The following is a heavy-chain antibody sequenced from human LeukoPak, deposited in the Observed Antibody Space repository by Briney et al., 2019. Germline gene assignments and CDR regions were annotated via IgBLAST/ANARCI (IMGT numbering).Heavy chain of an antibody. Sequence: ASVKVSCKASGGTFSSYAISWVRQAPGQGLEWMGRIIPILGIANYTQKFQGRVTITADKSTSTAYMELSSLRSEDTAVYYCARENFVEMEVDYWGQGTLVTVSS. CDR2: IIPILGIA. J-gene: IGHJ4*02. CDR3: ARENFVEMEVDY. D-gene: IGHD1-1*01. V-gene: IGHV1-69*04. CDR1: GGTFSSYA.